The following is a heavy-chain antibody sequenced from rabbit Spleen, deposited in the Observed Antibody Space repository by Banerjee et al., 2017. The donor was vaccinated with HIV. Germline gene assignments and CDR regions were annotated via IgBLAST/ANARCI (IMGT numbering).Heavy chain of an antibody. V-gene: IGHV1S45*01. CDR1: GFSFSNSYY. CDR3: ARDAAGRDDFNL. Sequence: QEQLEESGGDLVKPEGSLTLTCTASGFSFSNSYYMCWVRQAPGKGLEWIACIYAGSSGNTYYASWAKGRFTISKTSSTTVTLQMTSLTAADTATYFCARDAAGRDDFNLWGQGTLVTVS. J-gene: IGHJ4*01. CDR2: IYAGSSGNT. D-gene: IGHD4-2*01.